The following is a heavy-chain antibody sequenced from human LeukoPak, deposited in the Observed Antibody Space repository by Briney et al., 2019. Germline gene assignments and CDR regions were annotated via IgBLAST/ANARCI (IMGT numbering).Heavy chain of an antibody. V-gene: IGHV4-61*02. J-gene: IGHJ3*02. CDR3: ARSEWSYAFDI. Sequence: PSETLSLTCTVSGGSISSGSYYWSWIRQPAGKGLEWIGRIYTSGSTNYNPSLKSRVTISVDTSKNQFSLKLSSVTAADTAVYYCARSEWSYAFDIWGQGTMVTVSS. CDR2: IYTSGST. D-gene: IGHD3-3*01. CDR1: GGSISSGSYY.